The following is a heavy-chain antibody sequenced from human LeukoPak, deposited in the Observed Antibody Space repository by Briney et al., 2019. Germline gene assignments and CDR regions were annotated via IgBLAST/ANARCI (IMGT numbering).Heavy chain of an antibody. CDR3: ARSKRIRAPFGIVGARGPNWFDP. Sequence: PSETLSLTCAVYGGSFSGYYWSWIRQPPGKGLEWIGEINHSGSTNYHPSLKSRATISVDTSMNQFSLKLSSVTAADTAVYYCARSKRIRAPFGIVGARGPNWFDPWGQGTLVTVSS. J-gene: IGHJ5*02. V-gene: IGHV4-34*01. D-gene: IGHD1-26*01. CDR1: GGSFSGYY. CDR2: INHSGST.